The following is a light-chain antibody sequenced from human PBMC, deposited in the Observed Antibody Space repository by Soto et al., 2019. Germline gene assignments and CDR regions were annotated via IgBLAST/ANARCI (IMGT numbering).Light chain of an antibody. Sequence: DIQMTQSPSSLSASVGDRVTITCRASQSISSYLNWYQQKPGKAPKLLIYAASSLQSGVPSRFSGSRSATDFTLTISSLQPEDFATYYCQQSYSPPPYTFGQGNKLEIK. V-gene: IGKV1-39*01. CDR3: QQSYSPPPYT. J-gene: IGKJ2*01. CDR1: QSISSY. CDR2: AAS.